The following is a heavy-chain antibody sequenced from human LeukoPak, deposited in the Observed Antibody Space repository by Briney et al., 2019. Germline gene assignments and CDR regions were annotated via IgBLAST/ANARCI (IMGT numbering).Heavy chain of an antibody. CDR3: ASRNYYDSSGYYYVAAFDI. V-gene: IGHV3-21*04. J-gene: IGHJ3*02. Sequence: GGSLRLSCAASGFTFSSYSMNWVRQAPGKGLEWVSSISSSSSYIYYADSVKGRFTISRDNAKNSLYLQMNSLRAEDTAVYYCASRNYYDSSGYYYVAAFDIWGQGTMVTVSS. CDR1: GFTFSSYS. D-gene: IGHD3-22*01. CDR2: ISSSSSYI.